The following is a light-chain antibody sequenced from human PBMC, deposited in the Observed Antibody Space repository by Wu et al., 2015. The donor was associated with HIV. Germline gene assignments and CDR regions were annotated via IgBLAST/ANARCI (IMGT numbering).Light chain of an antibody. J-gene: IGKJ5*01. V-gene: IGKV3-11*01. CDR3: QQRGNTWPLT. CDR1: ESVSGY. Sequence: DIVLTQSPDTLSLSPGERATLSCRVSESVSGYLAWYQQRPGQPPTLLVYGASSRAAGIPDRFSGSGSGTDFSLTISRLEPEDFAVYYCQQRGNTWPLTFGQGTRLEIK. CDR2: GAS.